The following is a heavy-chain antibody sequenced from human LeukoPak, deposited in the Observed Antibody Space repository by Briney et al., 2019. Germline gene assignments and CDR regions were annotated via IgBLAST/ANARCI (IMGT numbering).Heavy chain of an antibody. J-gene: IGHJ4*02. CDR1: GFTFSSYA. CDR2: ISYDGSNK. V-gene: IGHV3-30-3*01. Sequence: GGSLRLSCAASGFTFSSYAMHWVRQAPGKGLEWVAVISYDGSNKYYADSVKGRFTISRDNSKNTLYLQMNSLRAEDTAVYYCAGSPYMEWSPFDYWGQGTLVTVSS. D-gene: IGHD3-3*01. CDR3: AGSPYMEWSPFDY.